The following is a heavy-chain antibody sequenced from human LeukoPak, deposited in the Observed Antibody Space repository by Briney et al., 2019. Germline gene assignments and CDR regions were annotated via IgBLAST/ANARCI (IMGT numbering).Heavy chain of an antibody. CDR1: GFTFSSYG. Sequence: PGRSLRLSCAASGFTFSSYGMHWVRQAPGKGLEWVAVISYDGSNKYYADSVKGRFTISRDNSRNTLYLQMNSLRAEDTAVYYCARAVIAVAGLEDYWGQGTLVTVSS. D-gene: IGHD6-19*01. CDR2: ISYDGSNK. V-gene: IGHV3-30*03. J-gene: IGHJ4*02. CDR3: ARAVIAVAGLEDY.